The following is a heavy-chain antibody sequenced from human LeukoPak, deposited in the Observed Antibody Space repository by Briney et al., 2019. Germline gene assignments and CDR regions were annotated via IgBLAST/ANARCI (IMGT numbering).Heavy chain of an antibody. D-gene: IGHD1-7*01. CDR2: IYPGDSDT. J-gene: IGHJ4*02. CDR3: ARSYNWNYDYFDY. V-gene: IGHV5-51*01. Sequence: GESLKISCKGSGYSFTSYWIGWVRQMPGKGLEWMGIIYPGDSDTRYSPSFQGQVTISADKSISTAYLQWSSLKASDTAIYYCARSYNWNYDYFDYWGQGTLVTVSS. CDR1: GYSFTSYW.